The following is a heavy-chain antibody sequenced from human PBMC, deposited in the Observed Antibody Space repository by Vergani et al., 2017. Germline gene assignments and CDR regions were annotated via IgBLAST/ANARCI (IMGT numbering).Heavy chain of an antibody. CDR1: GGSISSDIHF. Sequence: QVQLQESGPRLVKPSQTLSLTCTVSGGSISSDIHFWSWIRQPAGKGLEWIGRIYKNGTTNYNPAINSRVTMSVDTSKNQFSLKLRSVTAADTAVYFCARVMYRDEASTGYRLEGMDIWGQGTTVTISS. CDR2: IYKNGTT. CDR3: ARVMYRDEASTGYRLEGMDI. J-gene: IGHJ6*02. V-gene: IGHV4-61*02. D-gene: IGHD3-9*01.